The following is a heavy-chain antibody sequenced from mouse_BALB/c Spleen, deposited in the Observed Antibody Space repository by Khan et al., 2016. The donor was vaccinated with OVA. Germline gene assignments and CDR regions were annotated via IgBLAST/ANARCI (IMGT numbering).Heavy chain of an antibody. V-gene: IGHV3-6*02. CDR3: ARGGAVVPYWYFDV. CDR2: ISYDGSN. Sequence: VQLQQSGPGLVKPSQSLSLTCSVTGYSITSGYRWNWIRQFPGNKLEWMGYISYDGSNNYNPSLKNRISITRDTSKNHFFLKLSSVTTEDAATYYCARGGAVVPYWYFDVWGAGTTVTVSS. CDR1: GYSITSGYR. J-gene: IGHJ1*01. D-gene: IGHD1-1*01.